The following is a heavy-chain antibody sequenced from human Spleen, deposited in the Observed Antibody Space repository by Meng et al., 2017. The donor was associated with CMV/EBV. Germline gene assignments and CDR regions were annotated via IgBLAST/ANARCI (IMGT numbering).Heavy chain of an antibody. J-gene: IGHJ5*02. D-gene: IGHD2-2*01. V-gene: IGHV3-23*03. CDR1: GFTFSSYA. CDR3: ARLIYCSSTSCYVFDP. Sequence: GGSLRLSCAASGFTFSSYAMSWVRQAPGKGLEWVSVIYSGGSSTYYADSVKGRFTISRDNAKNSLYLQMNSLRAEDTAVYYCARLIYCSSTSCYVFDPWGQGTLVTVSS. CDR2: IYSGGSST.